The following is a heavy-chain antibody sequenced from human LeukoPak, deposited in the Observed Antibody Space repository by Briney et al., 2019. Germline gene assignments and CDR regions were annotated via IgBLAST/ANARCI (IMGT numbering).Heavy chain of an antibody. CDR1: GGSISSNY. V-gene: IGHV4-59*01. D-gene: IGHD6-19*01. Sequence: SETLSLTCTVSGGSISSNYWSWIRQPPGKGLEWIGYIYHSGSTNYNPSLKSRVTISLDTSKNQFSLKLSSVTAADAAVYYCARHTSGWYPFDYWGQGTLVTVPS. J-gene: IGHJ4*02. CDR2: IYHSGST. CDR3: ARHTSGWYPFDY.